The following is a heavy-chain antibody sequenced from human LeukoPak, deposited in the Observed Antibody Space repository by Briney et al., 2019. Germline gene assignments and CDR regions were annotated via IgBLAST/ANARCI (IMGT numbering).Heavy chain of an antibody. V-gene: IGHV3-23*01. CDR2: ISGSGGST. CDR3: AKEGYDSSGYYYFDY. Sequence: GGSLRLSCAASGFTFSSYAMSWVRQAPGRGLEWVSAISGSGGSTYYADSAKGRFTISRDNSKNTLYLQMNSLRAEDTAVYYCAKEGYDSSGYYYFDYWGQGTLVTVSS. J-gene: IGHJ4*02. CDR1: GFTFSSYA. D-gene: IGHD3-22*01.